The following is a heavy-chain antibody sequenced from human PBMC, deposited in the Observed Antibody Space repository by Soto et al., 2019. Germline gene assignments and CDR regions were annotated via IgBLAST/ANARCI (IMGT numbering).Heavy chain of an antibody. V-gene: IGHV3-33*01. CDR1: GFTFSSYG. CDR2: IWYDGSNK. Sequence: LRLSCAAPGFTFSSYGMHWVRQAPGKGLEWVAVIWYDGSNKYYADSVKGRFTISRDNSKNTLYLQMNSLRAEDTAVYYCARDYDSSGYPRYYFDYWGQGTLVTVSS. D-gene: IGHD3-22*01. J-gene: IGHJ4*02. CDR3: ARDYDSSGYPRYYFDY.